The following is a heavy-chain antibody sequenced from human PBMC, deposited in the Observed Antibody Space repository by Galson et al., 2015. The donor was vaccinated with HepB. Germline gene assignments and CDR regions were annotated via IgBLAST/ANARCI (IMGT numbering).Heavy chain of an antibody. CDR1: GFTLSSYA. CDR2: ISGSGGST. CDR3: AKDRPLRLGRGTFDY. J-gene: IGHJ4*02. V-gene: IGHV3-23*01. Sequence: SLRLSCAASGFTLSSYAMSWVRQAPGKGLEWVSAISGSGGSTYYADSVKGRFTISRDNSKNTLYLQMNSLRAEDTAVYYCAKDRPLRLGRGTFDYWGQGTLVTVSS. D-gene: IGHD1-1*01.